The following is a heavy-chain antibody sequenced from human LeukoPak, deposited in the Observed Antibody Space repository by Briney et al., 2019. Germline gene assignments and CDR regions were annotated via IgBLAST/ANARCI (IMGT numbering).Heavy chain of an antibody. CDR1: GYTFTSYG. Sequence: GASVKVSCKASGYTFTSYGISWVRQAPGQGLEWMGWISAYNGNTNYAQKLQGRVTMTTDTSTSTAYMELRSLRSDDTAVYYCARIWWYYCDSSGYYLIDYWGQGTLVTVSS. CDR3: ARIWWYYCDSSGYYLIDY. V-gene: IGHV1-18*01. D-gene: IGHD3-22*01. CDR2: ISAYNGNT. J-gene: IGHJ4*02.